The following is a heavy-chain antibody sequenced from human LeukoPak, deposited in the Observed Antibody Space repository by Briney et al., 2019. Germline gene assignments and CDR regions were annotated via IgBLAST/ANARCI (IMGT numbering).Heavy chain of an antibody. J-gene: IGHJ4*02. CDR3: ARGGGYQPLLYPIDY. V-gene: IGHV1-2*02. CDR1: GYTFTSYG. CDR2: INPNSGGT. Sequence: ASVKVSCKASGYTFTSYGISWVRQAPGQGLEWMGWINPNSGGTDYAQKFQGRVTMTRDTSISTAYMELSRLRSDDTAVYYCARGGGYQPLLYPIDYWGQGTLVTVSS. D-gene: IGHD2-2*02.